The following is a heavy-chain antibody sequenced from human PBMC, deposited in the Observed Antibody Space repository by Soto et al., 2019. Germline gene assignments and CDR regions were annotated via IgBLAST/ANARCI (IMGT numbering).Heavy chain of an antibody. CDR2: IGGGDT. J-gene: IGHJ5*02. D-gene: IGHD1-26*01. CDR1: GFTFYNHA. CDR3: AREGALKPFSS. V-gene: IGHV3-23*01. Sequence: GGSLRLSCTTSGFTFYNHAMNWVRQAPGKGLEWVSTIGGGDTHYADSVRGRFTISRDDSRATLSLQINSLRAEDTAVYYCAREGALKPFSSWGQGALVTVSS.